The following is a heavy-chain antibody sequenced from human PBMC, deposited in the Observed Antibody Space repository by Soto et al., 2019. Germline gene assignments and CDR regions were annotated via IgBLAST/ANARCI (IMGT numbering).Heavy chain of an antibody. D-gene: IGHD4-4*01. Sequence: GESLKISCKGSGYSFTSYWIGWVRQMPGKGLEWMGIIYPGDSDTRYSPSFQGQVTISADKSISTAYLQWSSLKASDTAMCYCARLPPSFYSNSYYYYGMDVWGQGTTVTVSS. V-gene: IGHV5-51*01. CDR1: GYSFTSYW. CDR3: ARLPPSFYSNSYYYYGMDV. J-gene: IGHJ6*02. CDR2: IYPGDSDT.